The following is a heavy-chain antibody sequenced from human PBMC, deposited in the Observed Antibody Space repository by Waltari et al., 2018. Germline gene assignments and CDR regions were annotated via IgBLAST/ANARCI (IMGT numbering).Heavy chain of an antibody. CDR1: GFTFSSYW. CDR3: ARINRLRNWYFDL. D-gene: IGHD2-21*01. V-gene: IGHV3-74*01. J-gene: IGHJ2*01. Sequence: EVQLVESGGGIVQPGGSLRLSCAASGFTFSSYWMHWVRQAPGKGLGWVSRANSDGSSTSYADSVKGRFTISRDNAKSTVYLQMNSLRAEDTAVYYCARINRLRNWYFDLWGRGTLVTVSS. CDR2: ANSDGSST.